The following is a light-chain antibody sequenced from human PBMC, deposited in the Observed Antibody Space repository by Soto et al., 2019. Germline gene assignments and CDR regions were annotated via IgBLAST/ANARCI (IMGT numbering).Light chain of an antibody. J-gene: IGKJ4*01. CDR2: DAS. CDR3: QQRSSWPT. CDR1: ESVSSS. V-gene: IGKV3-11*01. Sequence: EIVLTQSPATLSLSPGERATLSCRASESVSSSLAWYQQKPGQAPRLLIYDASTRATGIPARFRGSGSGTDFTLTITNLEPEDFAVYYCQQRSSWPTFGGGSKVEIK.